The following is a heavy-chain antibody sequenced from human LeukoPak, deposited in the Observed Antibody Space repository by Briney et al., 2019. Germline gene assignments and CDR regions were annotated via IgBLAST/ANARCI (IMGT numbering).Heavy chain of an antibody. CDR2: IYHSGSI. D-gene: IGHD2-21*01. V-gene: IGHV4-38-2*02. CDR3: ARDRGGDRAFDI. J-gene: IGHJ3*02. CDR1: GGSISSYY. Sequence: SETLSLTCTVSGGSISSYYWGWIRQPPGMGLEWIGSIYHSGSIYYNPSLKSRVTISVDTSKNQFSLKLSSVTAADTAVYYCARDRGGDRAFDIWGQGTMVTVSS.